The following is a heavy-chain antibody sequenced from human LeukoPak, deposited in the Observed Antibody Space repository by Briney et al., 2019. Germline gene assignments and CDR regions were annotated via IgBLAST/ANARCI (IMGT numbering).Heavy chain of an antibody. CDR2: INPSSNKT. Sequence: ASVKVSCKASGYIFTTYYKHWVRQAPGQGLEWVGKINPSSNKTNYAQKFQDRVTMTRDTSTSTVFMDLGSLRSEDTAMYYCARGLYDSGWSSKGYWGQGTLVIVSS. D-gene: IGHD6-19*01. V-gene: IGHV1-46*01. CDR1: GYIFTTYY. CDR3: ARGLYDSGWSSKGY. J-gene: IGHJ4*02.